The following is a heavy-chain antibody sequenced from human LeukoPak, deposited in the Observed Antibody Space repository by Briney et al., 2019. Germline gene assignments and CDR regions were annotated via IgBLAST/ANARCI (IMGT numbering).Heavy chain of an antibody. CDR1: GYTFTGYY. CDR3: ARSVRYSSSSYYFDY. D-gene: IGHD6-13*01. CDR2: INPNSGGT. J-gene: IGHJ4*02. V-gene: IGHV1-2*02. Sequence: ASVKVSCKASGYTFTGYYMHWVRQAPGQGLEWMGWINPNSGGTNYAQKFQGRVTMTRDTSISTAYMELSRLRFDDTAVYYCARSVRYSSSSYYFDYWGQGTLVTVSS.